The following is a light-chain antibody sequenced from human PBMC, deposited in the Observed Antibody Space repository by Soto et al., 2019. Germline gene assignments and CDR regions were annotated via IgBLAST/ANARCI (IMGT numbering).Light chain of an antibody. Sequence: QSALTQPASVSGSPGQSISIACTGTRSDIGSYNLVSWYQQHPGKAPKRLIYEVTKRPSGVSNRFSASKSGNTASLTISGLQAEDEADYYCCSYAGSSTFVVFGGGTKLTVL. V-gene: IGLV2-23*02. CDR3: CSYAGSSTFVV. CDR1: RSDIGSYNL. CDR2: EVT. J-gene: IGLJ3*02.